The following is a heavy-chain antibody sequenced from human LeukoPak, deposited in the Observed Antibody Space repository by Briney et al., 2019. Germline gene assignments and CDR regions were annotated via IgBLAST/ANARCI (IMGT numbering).Heavy chain of an antibody. CDR2: ISYDGSNK. Sequence: PGGSLRLSCAASGFAFSSYGMHWGRQAPGKGLEWVAGISYDGSNKYYADSAKGRFTISRDNSKNTLYLQMNSLRAEDTAVYYCAKAPHYGSGSYYTVWGQGTLVTVSS. V-gene: IGHV3-30*18. CDR3: AKAPHYGSGSYYTV. J-gene: IGHJ4*02. D-gene: IGHD3-10*01. CDR1: GFAFSSYG.